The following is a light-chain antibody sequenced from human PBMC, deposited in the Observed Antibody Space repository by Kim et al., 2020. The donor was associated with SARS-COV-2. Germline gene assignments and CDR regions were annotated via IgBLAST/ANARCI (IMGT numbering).Light chain of an antibody. J-gene: IGLJ2*01. CDR2: DTS. CDR3: LLSYSGAVV. Sequence: PGWTFSLTWGSSPVAVTSCHYPYWFQQKPGQAPRTLLYDTSYKHSWTPARFSGSLLGGKAALTLSGAQPEDEAEYYCLLSYSGAVVFGGGTQLTVL. CDR1: PVAVTSCHY. V-gene: IGLV7-46*01.